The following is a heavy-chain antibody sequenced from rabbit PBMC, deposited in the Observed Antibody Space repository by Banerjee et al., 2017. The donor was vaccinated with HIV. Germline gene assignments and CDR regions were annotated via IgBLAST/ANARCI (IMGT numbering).Heavy chain of an antibody. CDR2: IYTGSGST. CDR1: GFDFSSNA. Sequence: QEQLVESGGGLVQPEGSLTLTCTASGFDFSSNAMCWVRQAPGKGLEWIGCIYTGSGSTYYASWAKGRFTISKTSSTTVTLQMTGLTAADTATYFCARGLGIGWSPLYLWGPGTLVTVS. J-gene: IGHJ4*01. V-gene: IGHV1S45*01. D-gene: IGHD4-1*01. CDR3: ARGLGIGWSPLYL.